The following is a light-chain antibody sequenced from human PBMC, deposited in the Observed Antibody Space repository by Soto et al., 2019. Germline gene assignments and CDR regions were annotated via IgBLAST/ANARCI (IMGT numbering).Light chain of an antibody. CDR1: QSVSSY. J-gene: IGKJ3*01. CDR2: DAS. CDR3: QQRSNWPPFT. Sequence: EIVLTQSPATLSLSPGERATLSCRASQSVSSYLAWYQQKPGQAPRLLIYDASNRATGIPARFSGSGSGTEFTLTISSREPEDVAVYYCQQRSNWPPFTFGPGTKVDIK. V-gene: IGKV3-11*01.